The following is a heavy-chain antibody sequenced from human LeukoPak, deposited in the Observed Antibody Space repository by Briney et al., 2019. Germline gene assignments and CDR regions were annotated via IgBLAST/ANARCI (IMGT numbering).Heavy chain of an antibody. CDR2: IYHSGST. Sequence: SETLSLTCTVSGYSISSGYYWGWLRQPPGKGLEWIGSIYHSGSTYYNPSLKSQATISVDTSKNQFSLKLTSVTAADTAVYYCARGYSSSWYLNWFDPWGQGTLVTVSS. CDR3: ARGYSSSWYLNWFDP. CDR1: GYSISSGYY. V-gene: IGHV4-38-2*02. J-gene: IGHJ5*02. D-gene: IGHD6-13*01.